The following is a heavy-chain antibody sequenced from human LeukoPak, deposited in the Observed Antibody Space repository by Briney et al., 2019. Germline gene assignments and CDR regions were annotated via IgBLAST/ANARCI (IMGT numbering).Heavy chain of an antibody. CDR2: ISSSSSYI. J-gene: IGHJ6*03. CDR3: ARSELGYNYYYMNV. Sequence: GGSLRLSCAASGFTFSSYSMNWVRQAPGKGLEWDSSISSSSSYIYYADSVKGRFTISRDNAKKSLYLQMNSLRVEDTAVYYCARSELGYNYYYMNVWGKGTTVTISS. CDR1: GFTFSSYS. V-gene: IGHV3-21*01. D-gene: IGHD3-10*01.